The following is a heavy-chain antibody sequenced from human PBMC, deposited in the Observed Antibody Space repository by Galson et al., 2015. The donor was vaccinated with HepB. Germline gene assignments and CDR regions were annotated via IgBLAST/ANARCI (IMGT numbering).Heavy chain of an antibody. Sequence: SLRLSCAASEFSFSNYWMTWVRQAPGKGPEWVANINQGASEKYYVDSVKGRLTISRDNAENSLYLQMNSLRAEDTAVYYCTTEGRYRSSAGIFEYWGQGALVTVYS. J-gene: IGHJ4*02. V-gene: IGHV3-7*03. D-gene: IGHD3-16*02. CDR1: EFSFSNYW. CDR2: INQGASEK. CDR3: TTEGRYRSSAGIFEY.